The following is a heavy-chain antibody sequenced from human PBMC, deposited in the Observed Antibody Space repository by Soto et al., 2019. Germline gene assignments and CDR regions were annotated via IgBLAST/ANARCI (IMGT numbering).Heavy chain of an antibody. CDR1: GGSISSYY. CDR2: IYYSGST. D-gene: IGHD3-22*01. J-gene: IGHJ6*02. Sequence: PSETLSLTCTVSGGSISSYYWSWIRQPPGKGLEWIGYIYYSGSTNYNPSLKSRVTISVDTSKNQFSLKLSSVTAADTAVYYCARDRQRGSGYYYDYYYGMDVWGQGTTVTVSS. V-gene: IGHV4-59*12. CDR3: ARDRQRGSGYYYDYYYGMDV.